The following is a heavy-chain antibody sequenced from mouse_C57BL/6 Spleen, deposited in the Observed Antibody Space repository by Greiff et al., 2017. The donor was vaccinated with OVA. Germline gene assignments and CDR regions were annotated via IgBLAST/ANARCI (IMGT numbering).Heavy chain of an antibody. V-gene: IGHV1-64*01. D-gene: IGHD1-1*01. J-gene: IGHJ2*01. CDR1: GYTFTSYW. Sequence: VQLQQPGAELVKPGASVKLSCKASGYTFTSYWMHWVKQRPGQGLEWIGMIHPNSGSTNYNEKFKSKATLTVDKSSSTAYMQLSSLTSEDSAVYYCAKGFITTVVAHDYWGQGTTLTVSS. CDR2: IHPNSGST. CDR3: AKGFITTVVAHDY.